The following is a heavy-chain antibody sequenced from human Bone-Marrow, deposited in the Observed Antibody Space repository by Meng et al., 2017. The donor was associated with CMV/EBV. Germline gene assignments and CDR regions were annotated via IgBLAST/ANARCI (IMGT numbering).Heavy chain of an antibody. J-gene: IGHJ4*02. CDR2: IKQDGSEK. CDR1: GFTFSSYE. V-gene: IGHV3-7*01. Sequence: GGSLRLSCAASGFTFSSYEMNWVRQAPGKGLEWVANIKQDGSEKYYVDSVKGRFTISRDNAKNSLYLQMNSLRAEDTAVYYCARRSYWDQGTLVTVSS. CDR3: ARRSY.